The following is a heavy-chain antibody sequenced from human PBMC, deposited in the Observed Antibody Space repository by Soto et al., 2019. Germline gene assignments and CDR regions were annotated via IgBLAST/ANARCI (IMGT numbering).Heavy chain of an antibody. CDR1: GGSISSGDYY. D-gene: IGHD3-10*01. J-gene: IGHJ4*02. CDR2: IYYSGST. V-gene: IGHV4-30-4*01. Sequence: QVQLQESGPGLVKPSQTLSLTCTVYGGSISSGDYYWTWIRQPPGKGLEWIGNIYYSGSTYYNPSLSSRLSLSVDTSKNQFSLKLSSVTAADTAVYYCARDGLYGGDRWGQGTLVTVSS. CDR3: ARDGLYGGDR.